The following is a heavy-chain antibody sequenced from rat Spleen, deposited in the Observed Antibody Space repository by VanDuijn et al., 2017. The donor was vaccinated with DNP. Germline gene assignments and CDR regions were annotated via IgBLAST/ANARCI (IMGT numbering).Heavy chain of an antibody. D-gene: IGHD1-2*01. J-gene: IGHJ3*01. CDR2: ISYSGST. Sequence: EVQLQESGPGLVKPSQSLSLTCSVTGYSITSNYWGWIRKFPGNKMEWMGYISYSGSTSYNPSLKSRISITRDTSKNQFFLQLNSVTTEDTATHYCARSDYYGSYRPFAYWGQGTLVTVSS. CDR1: GYSITSNY. V-gene: IGHV3-1*01. CDR3: ARSDYYGSYRPFAY.